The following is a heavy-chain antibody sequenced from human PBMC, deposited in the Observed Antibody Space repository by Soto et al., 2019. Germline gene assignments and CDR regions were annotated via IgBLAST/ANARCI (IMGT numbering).Heavy chain of an antibody. J-gene: IGHJ4*02. Sequence: GGSLRLSCAASGFTLSSYGMHWVRPAPGKGLEWVAVIWYDGSNKYYADSVKGRFTISRDNSKNTLYLQMNSLRPDDTAVYYCATWGSGTHYLDHWGQGSLVTVSS. V-gene: IGHV3-30*02. CDR2: IWYDGSNK. D-gene: IGHD7-27*01. CDR3: ATWGSGTHYLDH. CDR1: GFTLSSYG.